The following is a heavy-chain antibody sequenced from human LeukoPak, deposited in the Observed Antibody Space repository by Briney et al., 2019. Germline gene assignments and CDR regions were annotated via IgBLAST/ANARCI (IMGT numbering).Heavy chain of an antibody. CDR1: GYTFTSYG. CDR3: AREAWTSGSYYYYYGMDV. Sequence: ASVKVSCKASGYTFTSYGISWVRQAPGQGLEWMGWISAYNGNTNYAQKLLGRVTMTTDTSTSTAYMELRSLRSEDTAVYYCAREAWTSGSYYYYYGMDVWGQGTTVTVSS. CDR2: ISAYNGNT. D-gene: IGHD3-22*01. J-gene: IGHJ6*02. V-gene: IGHV1-18*01.